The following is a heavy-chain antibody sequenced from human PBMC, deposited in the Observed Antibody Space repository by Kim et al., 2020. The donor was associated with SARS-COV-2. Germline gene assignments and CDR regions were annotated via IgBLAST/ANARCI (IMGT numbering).Heavy chain of an antibody. CDR2: IYYSGST. D-gene: IGHD6-19*01. CDR1: GGSISSSSYY. CDR3: ARRLGGWRNYGMDV. V-gene: IGHV4-39*01. Sequence: SETLSLTCTVSGGSISSSSYYWGWIRQPPGKGLEWIGSIYYSGSTYYNPSLKSRVTISVDTSKNQFSLKLSSVTAADTAVYYCARRLGGWRNYGMDVWGQGTTVTVS. J-gene: IGHJ6*02.